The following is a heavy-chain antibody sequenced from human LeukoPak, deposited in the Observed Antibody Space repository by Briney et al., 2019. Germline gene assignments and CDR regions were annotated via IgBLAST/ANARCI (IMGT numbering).Heavy chain of an antibody. Sequence: SGGSLRLSCAASGFNFSSYSMNWVRQAPGKGLAWVSSISSSSSYIYYADSVKGRLTISRDNAKNSLYLQMNSLRAEDTAVYYCASAGVGLPLDYWGQGTLVTVSS. CDR3: ASAGVGLPLDY. D-gene: IGHD5-18*01. V-gene: IGHV3-21*01. CDR1: GFNFSSYS. CDR2: ISSSSSYI. J-gene: IGHJ4*02.